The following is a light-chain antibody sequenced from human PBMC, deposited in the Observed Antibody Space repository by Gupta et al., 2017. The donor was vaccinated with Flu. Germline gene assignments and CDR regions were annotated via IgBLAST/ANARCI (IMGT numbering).Light chain of an antibody. CDR1: HGISTY. Sequence: PYFLTTSVEDTVTITCRASHGISTYIAWYQQNPGKAPNLLIYVASTLNSGVPSRFSGSASGTEFTLTIRILQPEDFATYYCQQLNYFPNTFGQGTKLEIK. CDR3: QQLNYFPNT. J-gene: IGKJ2*01. CDR2: VAS. V-gene: IGKV1-9*01.